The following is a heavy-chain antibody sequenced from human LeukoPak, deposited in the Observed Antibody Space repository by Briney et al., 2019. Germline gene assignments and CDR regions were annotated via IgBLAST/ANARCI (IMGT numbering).Heavy chain of an antibody. D-gene: IGHD1-14*01. J-gene: IGHJ3*02. CDR3: AREFYRGAFDI. V-gene: IGHV3-7*01. CDR1: GFTFSSYW. CDR2: IKQDGSEK. Sequence: GGSLRLSCAASGFTFSSYWMSWVRQAPGKGLEWVANIKQDGSEKYYVDSMKGRFTISRDNAKNSLYLQMNSLRAEDTAVYYCAREFYRGAFDIWGQGTMVTVSS.